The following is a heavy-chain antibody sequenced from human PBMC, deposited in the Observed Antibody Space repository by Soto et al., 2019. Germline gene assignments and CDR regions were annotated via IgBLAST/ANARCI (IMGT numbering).Heavy chain of an antibody. CDR2: LTRGGTT. V-gene: IGHV3-23*01. CDR3: AKRATTVPTPGNYFDC. J-gene: IGHJ4*02. CDR1: GFSFSDYS. D-gene: IGHD2-15*01. Sequence: EVQLLESGGGLVQPGGSLRLSCVASGFSFSDYSMTWVRQAPGRGLEWVSTLTRGGTTFYADSVKGRFTISRDNSKNTLSLQMHSLRTEDTALYYCAKRATTVPTPGNYFDCWGQGTLVTVSS.